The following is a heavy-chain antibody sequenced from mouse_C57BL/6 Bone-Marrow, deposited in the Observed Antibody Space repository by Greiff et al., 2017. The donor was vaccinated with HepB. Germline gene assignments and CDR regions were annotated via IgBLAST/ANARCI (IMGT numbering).Heavy chain of an antibody. V-gene: IGHV5-6*01. CDR1: GFTFSGYG. CDR3: ASRLHGAWFAY. D-gene: IGHD2-4*01. J-gene: IGHJ3*01. Sequence: EVMLVESGGDLVKPGGSLKLSCAASGFTFSGYGMSWVRQTPDKRLEWVATISSGGSYTYYPDSVKGRFTISRDNAKNTLYLQMSSLKSEDTAMYYCASRLHGAWFAYWGQGTLVTVSA. CDR2: ISSGGSYT.